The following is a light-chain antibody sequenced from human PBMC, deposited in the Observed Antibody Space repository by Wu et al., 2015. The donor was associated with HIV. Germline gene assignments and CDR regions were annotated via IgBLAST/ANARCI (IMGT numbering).Light chain of an antibody. CDR3: QQSYSTLGT. V-gene: IGKV1-39*01. Sequence: DIQMTQSPSSLSASVGDRVTITCRASQSISSYLNWYQQKPGKAPKLLIYAASSLQSGVPSRFSGSGSGTDFTLTISSLQPEDFATYYCQQSYSTLGTFGQGTKVGNQT. CDR1: QSISSY. CDR2: AAS. J-gene: IGKJ1*01.